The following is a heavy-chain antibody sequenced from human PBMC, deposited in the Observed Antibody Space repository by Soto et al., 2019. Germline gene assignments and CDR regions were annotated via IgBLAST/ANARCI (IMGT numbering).Heavy chain of an antibody. Sequence: SETLSLTCTVSGGSISSYYWSWIRQPPGKGLEWIGYIYYSGSTNYNPSLKSRVTISVDTSKNQFSLKLSSVTAADTAVCYCARSYYDILTGSAHAFDIWGQGTMVTVSS. V-gene: IGHV4-59*08. CDR2: IYYSGST. CDR3: ARSYYDILTGSAHAFDI. J-gene: IGHJ3*02. CDR1: GGSISSYY. D-gene: IGHD3-9*01.